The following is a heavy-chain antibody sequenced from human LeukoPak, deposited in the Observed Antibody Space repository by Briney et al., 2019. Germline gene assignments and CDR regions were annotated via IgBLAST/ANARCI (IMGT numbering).Heavy chain of an antibody. CDR2: IYRGDT. J-gene: IGHJ4*02. CDR1: GFTFSSYA. Sequence: GGSLRLSCAASGFTFSSYAMSWVRQAPGKGLEWVSVIYRGDTYYADSVKGRFTISRDDSKNTVFLQMNRLRADDTAVYFCASYYCSSRSCYFDTWGQGTLVAVSS. D-gene: IGHD2-15*01. V-gene: IGHV3-23*03. CDR3: ASYYCSSRSCYFDT.